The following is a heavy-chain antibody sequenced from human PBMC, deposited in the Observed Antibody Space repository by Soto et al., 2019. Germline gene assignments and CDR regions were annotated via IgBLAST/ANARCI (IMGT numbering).Heavy chain of an antibody. V-gene: IGHV3-21*01. Sequence: PGGSLRLSCAASGFTFNYFSMNWVRQAPGKGLEWVSSISSSSSSIYYADSVKGRFAISRDNAKNSLFLQMKSLRAEDTAVYYCARARGSYYPLDSWGQGTPVTVSS. CDR2: ISSSSSSI. D-gene: IGHD1-26*01. CDR1: GFTFNYFS. CDR3: ARARGSYYPLDS. J-gene: IGHJ4*02.